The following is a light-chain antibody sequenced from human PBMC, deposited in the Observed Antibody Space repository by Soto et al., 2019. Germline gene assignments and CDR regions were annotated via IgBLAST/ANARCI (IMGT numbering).Light chain of an antibody. V-gene: IGLV2-14*01. J-gene: IGLJ1*01. CDR1: SSDVGGYNY. Sequence: QSVLTQPASVSGSPGHSITISCTGTSSDVGGYNYVSWYQQHPGKAPKLMIYEVSNRPSGVSNRFSGSKSGNTASLTISGLQAEDEADYYCSSYTSSSLLYVFGTGTRSPS. CDR3: SSYTSSSLLYV. CDR2: EVS.